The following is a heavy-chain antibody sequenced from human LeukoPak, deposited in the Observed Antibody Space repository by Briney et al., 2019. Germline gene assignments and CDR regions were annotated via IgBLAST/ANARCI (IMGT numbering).Heavy chain of an antibody. Sequence: PGGSLRLSCAASGFTFSSYAMSWVRQAPGKGLEWISGISGSGGSTYYADSVKGRFTISRDNSKNTLYLQTNSLRAEDTAVYYCAKDRLYYNYFDYWGQGTLVTVSS. CDR3: AKDRLYYNYFDY. CDR2: ISGSGGST. CDR1: GFTFSSYA. V-gene: IGHV3-23*01. D-gene: IGHD3-10*01. J-gene: IGHJ4*02.